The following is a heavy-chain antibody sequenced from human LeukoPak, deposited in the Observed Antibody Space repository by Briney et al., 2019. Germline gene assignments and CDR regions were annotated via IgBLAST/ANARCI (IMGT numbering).Heavy chain of an antibody. CDR3: SGGSEGMDV. V-gene: IGHV3-53*01. Sequence: GGSLRLSCAVSGFTVSSNYVSWVREGPGKGVECVSVIYSGGSTYYADSATGRFTISRDNSKNTLYLQMNSLRAADTAVYCCSGGSEGMDVWGKGTTVTVSS. CDR2: IYSGGST. J-gene: IGHJ6*04. D-gene: IGHD3-16*01. CDR1: GFTVSSNY.